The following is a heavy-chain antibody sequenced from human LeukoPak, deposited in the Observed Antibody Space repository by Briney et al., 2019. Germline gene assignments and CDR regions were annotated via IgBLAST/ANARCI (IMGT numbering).Heavy chain of an antibody. CDR3: VREKILTAYFDY. CDR2: IIGPGSST. D-gene: IGHD3-9*01. CDR1: GFTFSTYA. J-gene: IGHJ4*02. V-gene: IGHV3-23*01. Sequence: GGSLRLSCAASGFTFSTYAMCWVRQAPGKGLEWVSGIIGPGSSTYYADSVKGRFTISRDNSKDTLHLQMNSLRAEDTAVYYCVREKILTAYFDYWAREPWSPSPQ.